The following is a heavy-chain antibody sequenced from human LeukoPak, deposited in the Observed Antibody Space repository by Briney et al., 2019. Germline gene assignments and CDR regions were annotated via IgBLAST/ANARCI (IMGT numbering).Heavy chain of an antibody. CDR2: LNPDSGGT. CDR1: GYIFTAYY. V-gene: IGHV1-2*02. J-gene: IGHJ4*02. CDR3: ARFHDNNQNFDY. Sequence: PVASVKVSCKASGYIFTAYYVHWVRQAPGQGLEWMGWLNPDSGGTKYSQKFQGRVTMARDTPISTAYMELSRLRSDDTAVYYCARFHDNNQNFDYWGQGALVTVSS. D-gene: IGHD3-22*01.